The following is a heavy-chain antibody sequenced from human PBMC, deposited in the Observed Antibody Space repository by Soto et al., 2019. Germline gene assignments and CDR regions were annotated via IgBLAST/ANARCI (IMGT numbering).Heavy chain of an antibody. V-gene: IGHV1-69*01. CDR3: ATHGLGVSSPPYFDN. Sequence: QLVQSGSEVKKPGSSVKVSCQASGGTFSGYVVTWVRQAPGQGLEWMGEFVPLFGTTNYAQRFSGRITITAEESPSTAYMELRTLRSDETAVYYCATHGLGVSSPPYFDNWGQGTLVTVSS. CDR1: GGTFSGYV. J-gene: IGHJ4*02. D-gene: IGHD3-16*01. CDR2: FVPLFGTT.